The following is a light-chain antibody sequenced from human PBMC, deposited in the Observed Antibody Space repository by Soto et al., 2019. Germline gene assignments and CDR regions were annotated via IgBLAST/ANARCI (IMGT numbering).Light chain of an antibody. V-gene: IGKV1-5*01. CDR2: DAS. J-gene: IGKJ1*01. Sequence: DIQMTQSPSTLSASVGDRVAITCRASQSISQWVAWYQQKPGRAPELLIYDASNLKSGVPSRFSGSGSGTEFSLTITSLQPDDSAMYYCQQYNGYSWTFCRGTKVEIK. CDR1: QSISQW. CDR3: QQYNGYSWT.